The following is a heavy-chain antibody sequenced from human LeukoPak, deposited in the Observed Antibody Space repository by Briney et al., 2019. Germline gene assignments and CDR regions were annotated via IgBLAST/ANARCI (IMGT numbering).Heavy chain of an antibody. J-gene: IGHJ6*02. V-gene: IGHV3-23*01. Sequence: GGSLRLSCVASGFTFRSYAMTWVRQAPGKGLERVSIISGSSGTTFYADSVNDRFTISRDNSKNTLYLQMNSLRAEDTAVYYCANSRASGYDWYYYAMDVWGQGTTVTVSS. CDR1: GFTFRSYA. CDR3: ANSRASGYDWYYYAMDV. CDR2: ISGSSGTT. D-gene: IGHD5-12*01.